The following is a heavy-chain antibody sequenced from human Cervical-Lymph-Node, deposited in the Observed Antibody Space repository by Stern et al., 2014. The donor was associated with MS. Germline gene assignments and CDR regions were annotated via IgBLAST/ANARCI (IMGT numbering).Heavy chain of an antibody. CDR1: GYTFTNYG. CDR2: IHPSNGDA. CDR3: ARGYSTTYLDY. Sequence: VQLVQSGAEVKKPGASVKVSCKASGYTFTNYGLHWVRQAPGKRPEWMGLIHPSNGDAKYSQNFQDRVTITRDTSANTVYMELRSLRVEDTAMYYCARGYSTTYLDYWGQGTLVTVSS. V-gene: IGHV1-3*01. D-gene: IGHD6-13*01. J-gene: IGHJ4*02.